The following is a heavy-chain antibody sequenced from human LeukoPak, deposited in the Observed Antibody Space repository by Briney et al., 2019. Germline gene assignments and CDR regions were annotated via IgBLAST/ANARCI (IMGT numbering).Heavy chain of an antibody. CDR3: ARLPLGELLSNWFDP. J-gene: IGHJ5*02. CDR2: IYFSGST. D-gene: IGHD3-10*01. V-gene: IGHV4-39*01. CDR1: GGSLSSSSYY. Sequence: KPSETLSLTCTVSGGSLSSSSYYWGWTRQPPGKGLEWMGSIYFSGSTYYNPSLKSRVTISVDTSKTQFSLKLSSVTAADTAVYYCARLPLGELLSNWFDPWGQGTLVTVSS.